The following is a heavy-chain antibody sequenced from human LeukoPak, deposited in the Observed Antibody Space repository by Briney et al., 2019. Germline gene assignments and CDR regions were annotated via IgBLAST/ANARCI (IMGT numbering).Heavy chain of an antibody. V-gene: IGHV3-7*01. J-gene: IGHJ5*02. D-gene: IGHD3/OR15-3a*01. Sequence: GGSLRLSCAASGFTFRNYWMSGVRQAPGKGLEWVANIKQDGSEKYYVDSVKGRFTISRDNAKNSLYLQMKSLRVEDTAVYYCARDYDFWGNNWFDPWGQGTLVTVSS. CDR1: GFTFRNYW. CDR2: IKQDGSEK. CDR3: ARDYDFWGNNWFDP.